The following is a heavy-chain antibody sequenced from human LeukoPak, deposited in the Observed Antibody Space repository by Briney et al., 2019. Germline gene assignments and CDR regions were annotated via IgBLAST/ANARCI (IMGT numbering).Heavy chain of an antibody. J-gene: IGHJ4*02. CDR1: GFTFSYYW. CDR3: ARGLDSSGYSFDY. D-gene: IGHD3-22*01. CDR2: IKPDGSLK. Sequence: HAGGSLRLSCAASGFTFSYYWMTWVRQAPGKGLEWVANIKPDGSLKYYVDSVKGRFSISRDNAKNSLYLQMNSLRAEDTGVYYCARGLDSSGYSFDYWGQGTLVTVSS. V-gene: IGHV3-7*02.